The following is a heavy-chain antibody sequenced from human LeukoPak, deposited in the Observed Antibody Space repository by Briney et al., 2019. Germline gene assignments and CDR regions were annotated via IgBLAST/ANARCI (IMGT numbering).Heavy chain of an antibody. J-gene: IGHJ6*03. V-gene: IGHV3-30*02. CDR3: ARDQYGSGDGYYMDV. CDR1: GFSFSNYG. Sequence: GGSLRLSCAASGFSFSNYGMHWVRQAPGKGLEWVAFIRFDGTDEFYADSVKGRFTISRDNAKNSLYLQMNSLRAEDTAVYYCARDQYGSGDGYYMDVWGKGTTVTISS. D-gene: IGHD3-10*01. CDR2: IRFDGTDE.